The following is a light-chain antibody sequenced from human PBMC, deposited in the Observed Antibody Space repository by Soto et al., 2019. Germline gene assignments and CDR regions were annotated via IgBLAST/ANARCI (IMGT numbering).Light chain of an antibody. CDR2: GAS. J-gene: IGKJ4*01. V-gene: IGKV3-20*01. Sequence: EIVLTQSPGTLSLSPGERATLSCRASQSVSSSYLAWYQQKPGQAPRLLIYGASSRATGIPDRLSGSGSGTDFTLTISRLEPEDFAVYYCQQYGRGTFGGGTRWISN. CDR3: QQYGRGT. CDR1: QSVSSSY.